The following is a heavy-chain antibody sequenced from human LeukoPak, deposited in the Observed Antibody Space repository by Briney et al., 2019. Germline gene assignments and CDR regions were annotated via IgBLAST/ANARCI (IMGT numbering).Heavy chain of an antibody. V-gene: IGHV4-34*01. CDR3: ARVGATYGIQMNDY. CDR2: INHSGST. CDR1: GGSFSGYY. Sequence: PSETLSLTCAVYGGSFSGYYWSWIRQPPGKGLEWIGEINHSGSTNYNPSLKSRVTISVDTSKNQFSLKLSSVTAADTAVYYCARVGATYGIQMNDYWGQGTLVTVSS. D-gene: IGHD1-26*01. J-gene: IGHJ4*02.